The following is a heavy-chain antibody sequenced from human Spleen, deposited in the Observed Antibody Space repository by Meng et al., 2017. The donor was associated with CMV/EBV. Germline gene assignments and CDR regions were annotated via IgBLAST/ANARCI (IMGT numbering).Heavy chain of an antibody. CDR1: GGTFGSNA. D-gene: IGHD3-16*01. CDR2: IIPILGLS. V-gene: IGHV1-69*10. CDR3: VTYQYDSGWTEDS. J-gene: IGHJ4*02. Sequence: CQASGGTFGSNALSWVRQAPGQGLEWMGGIIPILGLSTYAQRFQGRVTITADKSTGTGYMEVPSLRFDDTAVYYCVTYQYDSGWTEDSWGQGTLVTVSS.